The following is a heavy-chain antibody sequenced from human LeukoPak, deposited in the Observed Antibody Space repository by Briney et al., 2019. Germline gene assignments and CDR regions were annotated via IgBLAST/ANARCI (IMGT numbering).Heavy chain of an antibody. CDR2: IYYRGST. CDR1: GGSISSYY. Sequence: SETLSLTCTVSGGSISSYYWRWIRQTPGRGLEWIGDIYYRGSTNYNPSLKTRVPISVATSHTQFSLKLSSVTAADTAVYYCARYLEVLLGLYVFDIWGQGTKVTVSS. CDR3: ARYLEVLLGLYVFDI. D-gene: IGHD1-26*01. V-gene: IGHV4-59*01. J-gene: IGHJ3*02.